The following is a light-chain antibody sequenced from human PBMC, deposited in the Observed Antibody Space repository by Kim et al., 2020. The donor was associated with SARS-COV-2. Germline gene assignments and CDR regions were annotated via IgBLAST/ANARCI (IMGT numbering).Light chain of an antibody. J-gene: IGKJ1*01. CDR3: QQSYTFPRT. V-gene: IGKV1-39*01. CDR1: QRISSS. CDR2: AAS. Sequence: DIQMTQSPSSLSASVGDRVTITCRTSQRISSSLNWYQQKPGTAPKLLIYAASGLQSGVPSRFSGSGSGTDFTLTINGLQPEDFATYDCQQSYTFPRTFGQGTKVDIK.